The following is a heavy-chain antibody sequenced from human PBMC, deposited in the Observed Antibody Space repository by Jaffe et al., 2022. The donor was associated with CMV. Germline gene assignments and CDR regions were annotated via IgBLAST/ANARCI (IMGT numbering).Heavy chain of an antibody. CDR2: IYYSGST. CDR1: GGSISSGGYY. CDR3: ARGVIRGYDSLVDAFDI. Sequence: QVQLQESGPGLVKPSQTLSLTCTVSGGSISSGGYYWSWIRQHPGKGLEWIGYIYYSGSTYYNPSLKSRVTISVDTSKNQFSLKLSSVTAADTAVYYCARGVIRGYDSLVDAFDIWGQGTMVTVSS. D-gene: IGHD5-12*01. J-gene: IGHJ3*02. V-gene: IGHV4-31*03.